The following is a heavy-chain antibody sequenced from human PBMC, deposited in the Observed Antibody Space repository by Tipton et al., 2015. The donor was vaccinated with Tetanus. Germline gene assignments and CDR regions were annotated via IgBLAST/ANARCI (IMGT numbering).Heavy chain of an antibody. D-gene: IGHD1-1*01. Sequence: TLSLTCTVSGGSMISYYWGWIRQPAGKGLEWIGRIYTSGTTNYNPSLKSRVTISVDTSKNQFSLKLSSVTAADTAAYYCARESWNRDAFDIWGQGTMVTVSS. CDR2: IYTSGTT. J-gene: IGHJ3*02. CDR1: GGSMISYY. V-gene: IGHV4-4*07. CDR3: ARESWNRDAFDI.